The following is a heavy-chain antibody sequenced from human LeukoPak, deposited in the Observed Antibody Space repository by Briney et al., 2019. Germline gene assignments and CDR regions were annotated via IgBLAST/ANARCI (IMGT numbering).Heavy chain of an antibody. J-gene: IGHJ5*02. D-gene: IGHD3-10*01. CDR1: GGSISSSNW. Sequence: PSGTLSLTCAVSGGSISSSNWWSWVRQPPGKGLEWIGEIYHSGSTNYNPSLKSRVTISVDTSKNQFSLKLSSVTAADTAVYYCARAAMVRGVIRFDPWGQGTLVTVSS. V-gene: IGHV4-4*02. CDR3: ARAAMVRGVIRFDP. CDR2: IYHSGST.